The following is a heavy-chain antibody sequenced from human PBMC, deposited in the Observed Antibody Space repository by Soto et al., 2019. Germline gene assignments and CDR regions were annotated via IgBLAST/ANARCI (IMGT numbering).Heavy chain of an antibody. Sequence: QVQLVQSGAEVKNPGASVKVSCQASNYLFGAFGISWVRQALGQGLEWMGWITPYNGNTHYAEKFQDRVTMTADKSTTTAYMEVRSLTSDDTAVYFCARISARRNDFDVWGQGTVVTVSS. CDR2: ITPYNGNT. J-gene: IGHJ3*01. CDR3: ARISARRNDFDV. V-gene: IGHV1-18*01. CDR1: NYLFGAFG.